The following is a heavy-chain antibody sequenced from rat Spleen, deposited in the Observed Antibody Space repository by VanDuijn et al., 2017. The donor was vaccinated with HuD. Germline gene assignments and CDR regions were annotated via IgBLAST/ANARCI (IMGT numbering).Heavy chain of an antibody. Sequence: EVQLVESDGGLVQPGRSLKLSCAASGFTFSDYYMAWVRQAPTKGLEWVATISTSGSRTYYPDSVKGRFTISRDNAKSSLYLQMNSLKSEDTATYYCTTVEDYVMDAWGQGASVTVSS. J-gene: IGHJ4*01. V-gene: IGHV5-20*01. CDR3: TTVEDYVMDA. CDR2: ISTSGSRT. CDR1: GFTFSDYY.